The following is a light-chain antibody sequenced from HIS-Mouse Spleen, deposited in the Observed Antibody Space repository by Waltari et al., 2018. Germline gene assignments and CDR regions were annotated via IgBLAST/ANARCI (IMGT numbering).Light chain of an antibody. CDR1: SSDVGGYNY. V-gene: IGLV2-14*01. Sequence: QSALTQPASVSGSPGQSITISCTGTSSDVGGYNYVSWYQQHPGKAPKLMIYEVSNRPSGVSSLFSGSKSGNTASLTISGLQAEDEADYYCSSYTSSSTLVFGTVTKVTVL. CDR3: SSYTSSSTLV. CDR2: EVS. J-gene: IGLJ1*01.